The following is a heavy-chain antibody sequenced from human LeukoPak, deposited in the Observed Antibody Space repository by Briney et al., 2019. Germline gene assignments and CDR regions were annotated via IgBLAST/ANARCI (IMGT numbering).Heavy chain of an antibody. Sequence: SETLSLTCAVYGGSFSGYYWSWIRQPPGKGLEWIGEINHSGSTNYNPSLKSRVTISVDTSKNQFSLKLSSVTAADTAVYYCAREDARGRADYWGQGTLVTVSS. CDR3: AREDARGRADY. D-gene: IGHD2-15*01. V-gene: IGHV4-34*01. CDR2: INHSGST. J-gene: IGHJ4*02. CDR1: GGSFSGYY.